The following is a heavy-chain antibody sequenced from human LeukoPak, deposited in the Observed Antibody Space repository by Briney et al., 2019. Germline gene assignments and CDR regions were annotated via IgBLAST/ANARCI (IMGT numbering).Heavy chain of an antibody. CDR3: ARGPRGIAVAGTRGGYFDY. CDR2: INPNSGGT. CDR1: GYTFTGCY. Sequence: ASVKVSCKASGYTFTGCYMHWVRQAPGQGLEWMGWINPNSGGTNYAQKFQGRVTMTRDTSISTAYMELSRLRSDDTAVYYCARGPRGIAVAGTRGGYFDYWGQGTLVTVSS. J-gene: IGHJ4*02. D-gene: IGHD6-19*01. V-gene: IGHV1-2*02.